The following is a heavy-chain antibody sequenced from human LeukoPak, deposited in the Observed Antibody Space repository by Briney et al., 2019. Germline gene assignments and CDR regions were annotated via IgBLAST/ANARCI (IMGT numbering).Heavy chain of an antibody. J-gene: IGHJ4*02. Sequence: PGGSLRLSCAASGFTFSSYAMSWVRQAPGKGLEWIGEINHSGSTNYNPSLKSRVTISVDTSKNQFSLKLSSVTAADTAVYYCARTLVATIAYWGQGTLVTVSS. CDR1: GFTFSSYA. D-gene: IGHD5-12*01. CDR2: INHSGST. CDR3: ARTLVATIAY. V-gene: IGHV4-34*01.